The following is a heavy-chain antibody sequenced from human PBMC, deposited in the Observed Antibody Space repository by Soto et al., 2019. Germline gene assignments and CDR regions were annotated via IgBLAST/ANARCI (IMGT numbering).Heavy chain of an antibody. V-gene: IGHV3-48*02. Sequence: EVQLVESGGGLVQRGGSLRLSCAASGFTFSSYSMNWVRQAPGKGLEWVSYISGSTNTIYYADSVKGRFTISRDNAKNSLYLQMNSLRDEDTAVYYCARERLGLSYDLDVWGQGTTVTVSS. D-gene: IGHD3-9*01. CDR3: ARERLGLSYDLDV. J-gene: IGHJ6*02. CDR2: ISGSTNTI. CDR1: GFTFSSYS.